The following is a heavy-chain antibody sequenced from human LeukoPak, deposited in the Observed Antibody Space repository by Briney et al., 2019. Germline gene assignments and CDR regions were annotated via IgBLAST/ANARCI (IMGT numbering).Heavy chain of an antibody. CDR3: ARDKVPENWFDP. J-gene: IGHJ5*02. CDR2: IIPIFGTA. V-gene: IGHV1-69*05. Sequence: ASVKVSCTASRGTFSSYAISWVRQAPGQGLEWMGGIIPIFGTANYAQKFQGRVTITTDESTSTAYMELSSLRSEDTAVYYCARDKVPENWFDPWGQGTLVTVSS. CDR1: RGTFSSYA.